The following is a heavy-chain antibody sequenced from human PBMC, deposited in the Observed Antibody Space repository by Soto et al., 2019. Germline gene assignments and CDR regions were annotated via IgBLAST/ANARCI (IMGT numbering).Heavy chain of an antibody. CDR3: ARASRWLGRGRNWFDP. V-gene: IGHV4-34*01. CDR2: INHSGST. D-gene: IGHD6-19*01. Sequence: QVQLQQWGAGLLKPSEILSLTCAVYGGSFSGYYWSCIRQPPGKGLEWIGEINHSGSTNYNPSLKSRVTISVDTSKNQFSLKLSSVTAADTAVYYCARASRWLGRGRNWFDPWGQGTLVTVSS. J-gene: IGHJ5*02. CDR1: GGSFSGYY.